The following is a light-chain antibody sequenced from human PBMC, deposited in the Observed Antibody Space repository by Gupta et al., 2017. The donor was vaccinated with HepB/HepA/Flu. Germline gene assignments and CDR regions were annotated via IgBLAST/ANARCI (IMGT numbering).Light chain of an antibody. CDR3: HQACTSPLT. J-gene: IGKJ5*01. Sequence: EIVLTQSPGTLSLSPGERATLSCRASQSISSTFLAWYQQKPGQAPRLIIYGATSRATGIPDRFSGSGSGTDFTLTISTLEPEDFAVYYCHQACTSPLTFGQGTRLEIE. CDR1: QSISSTF. CDR2: GAT. V-gene: IGKV3-20*01.